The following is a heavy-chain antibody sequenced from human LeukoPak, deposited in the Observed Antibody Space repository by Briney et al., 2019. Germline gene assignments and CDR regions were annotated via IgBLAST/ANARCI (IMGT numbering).Heavy chain of an antibody. CDR3: AREGKSSWFHAFDI. CDR1: GFTFSSYS. V-gene: IGHV3-21*01. Sequence: GSLRLSCAASGFTFSSYSMNWVRQAPGKGLEWVSSISSSSSYIYYADSVKGRFTISRDNAKNSLYLQMNSLRAEDTAVYYCAREGKSSWFHAFDIWGQGTMVTVSS. CDR2: ISSSSSYI. D-gene: IGHD6-13*01. J-gene: IGHJ3*02.